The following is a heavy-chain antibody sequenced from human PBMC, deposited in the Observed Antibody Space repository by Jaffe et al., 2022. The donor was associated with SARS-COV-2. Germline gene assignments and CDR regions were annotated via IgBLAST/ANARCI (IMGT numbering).Heavy chain of an antibody. CDR2: ISSSSSTI. V-gene: IGHV3-48*02. J-gene: IGHJ4*02. Sequence: EVQLVESGGGLVQPGGSLRLSCAASGFTFSSYSMNWVRQAPGKGLEWVSYISSSSSTIYYADSVKGRFTISRDNAKNSLYLQMNSLRDEDTAVYYCARGGSIAARLQDRRSHFDYWGQGTLVTVSS. D-gene: IGHD6-6*01. CDR1: GFTFSSYS. CDR3: ARGGSIAARLQDRRSHFDY.